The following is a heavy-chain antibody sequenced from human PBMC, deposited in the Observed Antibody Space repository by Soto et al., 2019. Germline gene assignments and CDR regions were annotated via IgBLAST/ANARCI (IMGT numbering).Heavy chain of an antibody. D-gene: IGHD3-16*01. CDR2: ISGSGGRT. Sequence: GGSLRLSCVASGFPFSSYAMSWVRQTPGKGLEWVSGISGSGGRTYYADSVTGRFTISRDNSNNTLSLQMHILRVEDTAVYFCAKGGYYSLLDIWGQGTVVTVSS. J-gene: IGHJ3*02. CDR3: AKGGYYSLLDI. CDR1: GFPFSSYA. V-gene: IGHV3-23*01.